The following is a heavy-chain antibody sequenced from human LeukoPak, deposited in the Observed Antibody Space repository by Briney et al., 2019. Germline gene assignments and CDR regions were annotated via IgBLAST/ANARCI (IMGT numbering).Heavy chain of an antibody. CDR3: ARDPHPTAPDYYYYGMDV. Sequence: QSGGSLRLSCAASGFTFSSYGMHWVRQAPGKGLEWAAVIWYDGSNKYYADSVKGRFTISRDNSKNTLYLQMNSLRAEDTAVYYCARDPHPTAPDYYYYGMDVWGQGTTVTVSS. J-gene: IGHJ6*02. D-gene: IGHD2-2*01. CDR1: GFTFSSYG. V-gene: IGHV3-33*01. CDR2: IWYDGSNK.